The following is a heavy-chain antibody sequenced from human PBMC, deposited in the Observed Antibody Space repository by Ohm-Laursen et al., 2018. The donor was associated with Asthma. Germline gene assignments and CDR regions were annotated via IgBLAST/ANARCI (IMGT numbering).Heavy chain of an antibody. D-gene: IGHD3-3*01. CDR1: GFSLSTRGVG. CDR3: AHSHITIIRVAEDYFDY. Sequence: TQTLTLTYTFSGFSLSTRGVGVGWIRQPPGKALEWLALIYWNDDKRYSPSLKSRLTITKDTSKNHAVLTMTNMDPVDTATYYCAHSHITIIRVAEDYFDYWGQGTLVTVSS. J-gene: IGHJ4*02. CDR2: IYWNDDK. V-gene: IGHV2-5*01.